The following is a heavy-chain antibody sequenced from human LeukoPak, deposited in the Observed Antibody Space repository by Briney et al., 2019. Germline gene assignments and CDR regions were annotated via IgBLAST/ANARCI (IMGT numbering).Heavy chain of an antibody. CDR2: IYHSGST. D-gene: IGHD2-15*01. Sequence: SETLSLTCTVSGGSISSSGYYWGWIRQPPGKGLEWIGSIYHSGSTYYNPSLKSRVTISVDTSKNQFSLKLSSVTAADTAVYYCARALGYCSGGSCFYYYYYGMDVWGQGTTVTVSS. CDR3: ARALGYCSGGSCFYYYYYGMDV. CDR1: GGSISSSGYY. V-gene: IGHV4-39*07. J-gene: IGHJ6*02.